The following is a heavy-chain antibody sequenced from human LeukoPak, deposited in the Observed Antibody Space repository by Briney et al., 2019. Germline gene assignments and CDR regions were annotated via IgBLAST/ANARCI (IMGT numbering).Heavy chain of an antibody. D-gene: IGHD4-17*01. CDR1: GGSISSSNW. V-gene: IGHV4-4*02. J-gene: IGHJ4*02. CDR3: ARFGDYLIDY. Sequence: PSETLSLTCAVSGGSISSSNWWAWVRQPPGKGLEWIGEIYHSGSTNYNPSLKSRDTISEDKSKNQFSLKLSSVTAADTAVYYCARFGDYLIDYWGQGTLVTVSS. CDR2: IYHSGST.